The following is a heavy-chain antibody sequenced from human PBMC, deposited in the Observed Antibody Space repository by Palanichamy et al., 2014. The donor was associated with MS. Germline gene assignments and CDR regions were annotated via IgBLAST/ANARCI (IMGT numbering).Heavy chain of an antibody. CDR2: IGYDGNTK. J-gene: IGHJ6*02. Sequence: QVQLVESGGGAVQPGRSLRLSCAASGFTFSSYAMHWVRQAPGKGLDWVALIGYDGNTKYYADSVKGRFIISRDNSNNTLYLQLNSLRGEDTAVYYCARDAGQAAGVWGQGTTVTVSS. CDR1: GFTFSSYA. V-gene: IGHV3-30-3*01. CDR3: ARDAGQAAGV. D-gene: IGHD6-25*01.